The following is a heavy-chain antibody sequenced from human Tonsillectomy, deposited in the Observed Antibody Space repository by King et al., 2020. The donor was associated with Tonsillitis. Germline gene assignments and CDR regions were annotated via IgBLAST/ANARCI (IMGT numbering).Heavy chain of an antibody. J-gene: IGHJ4*02. CDR2: ISADNGNT. V-gene: IGHV1-18*04. Sequence: QLVQSGAEVKKPGASVKVSCKASGYTFTSYGISWVRQAPGQGLEWMGGISADNGNTNYAQKVQGRVTMTTDTPTSTAYMELRSLRADDTAMYYCATALVPTSDYFDYWGQGTLVTVSS. CDR1: GYTFTSYG. CDR3: ATALVPTSDYFDY. D-gene: IGHD2-15*01.